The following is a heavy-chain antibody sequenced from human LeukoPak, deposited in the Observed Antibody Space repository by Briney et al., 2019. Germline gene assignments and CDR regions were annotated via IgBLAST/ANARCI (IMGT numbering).Heavy chain of an antibody. D-gene: IGHD3-10*01. CDR3: ARIHLLLWFGELSGYFDY. CDR2: IYYSGST. CDR1: GGSISSYY. J-gene: IGHJ4*02. V-gene: IGHV4-59*01. Sequence: KPSETLSLTCTVSGGSISSYYWSWIRQPPGKGLEWIRYIYYSGSTNYNPSLKSRVTISVETSKKQFSLKLSSVTAADTAVYYCARIHLLLWFGELSGYFDYWGQGTLVTVSS.